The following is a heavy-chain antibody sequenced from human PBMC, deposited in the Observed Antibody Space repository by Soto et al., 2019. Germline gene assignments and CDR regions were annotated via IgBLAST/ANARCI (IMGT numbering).Heavy chain of an antibody. CDR3: ARDQSSSSWPNFDY. V-gene: IGHV3-21*01. Sequence: GESLKISCAASGFTFSSYSMNWVRQAPGKGLEWVSSISSSSSYIYYADSVKGRFTISRDNAKNSLYLQMNSLRAEDTAVYYCARDQSSSSWPNFDYWGQGTLVTLSS. CDR2: ISSSSSYI. D-gene: IGHD6-13*01. J-gene: IGHJ4*02. CDR1: GFTFSSYS.